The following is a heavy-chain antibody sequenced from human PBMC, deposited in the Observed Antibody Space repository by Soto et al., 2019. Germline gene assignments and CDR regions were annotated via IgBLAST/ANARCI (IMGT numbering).Heavy chain of an antibody. CDR3: AKDPSLLLGLYGMDV. J-gene: IGHJ6*02. CDR1: GFTFSSYG. V-gene: IGHV3-30*18. D-gene: IGHD3-10*01. Sequence: GGSLRLSCAASGFTFSSYGMHWVRQAPGKGLEWVAVISYDGSNKYYADSVKGRFTISRDNSKNTLYLQMNSLRAEDTAVYYCAKDPSLLLGLYGMDVWGQGTTVTVSS. CDR2: ISYDGSNK.